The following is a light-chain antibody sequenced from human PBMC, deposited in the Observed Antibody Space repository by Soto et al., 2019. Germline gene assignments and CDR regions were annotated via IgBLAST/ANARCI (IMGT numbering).Light chain of an antibody. CDR1: SSDVGSYNL. CDR2: EGS. V-gene: IGLV2-14*02. CDR3: SSYTISNTLPFV. Sequence: QSVLTQPASVSGSPGQSITISCTGTSSDVGSYNLVSWYQQHPDKAPKLMIYEGSKRPSGVSNRFSGSKSGNTASLTISGLQAEDEADYYCSSYTISNTLPFVFGTGTKVTVL. J-gene: IGLJ1*01.